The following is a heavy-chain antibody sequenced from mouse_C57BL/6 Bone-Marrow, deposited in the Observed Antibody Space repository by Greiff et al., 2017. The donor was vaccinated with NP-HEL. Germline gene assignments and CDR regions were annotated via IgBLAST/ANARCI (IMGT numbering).Heavy chain of an antibody. V-gene: IGHV1-39*01. D-gene: IGHD1-1*01. J-gene: IGHJ2*01. Sequence: EVQLQQSGPELVKPGASVKISCKTSGYSFTDYNMNWVKQSNGKSLEWIGVINPNYGTPSYTHKFKGKATLTVDQSSSTDYIQLNSLTAEDSAGYYWASLRNYFDYWGQGTTRTVSS. CDR1: GYSFTDYN. CDR3: ASLRNYFDY. CDR2: INPNYGTP.